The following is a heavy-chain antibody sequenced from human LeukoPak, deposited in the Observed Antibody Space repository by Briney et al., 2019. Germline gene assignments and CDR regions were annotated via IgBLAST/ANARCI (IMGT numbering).Heavy chain of an antibody. CDR1: GGSFSGYY. J-gene: IGHJ4*02. CDR2: INHSGST. Sequence: SEALSLTCAVYGGSFSGYYWSWIRQPPGKGLEWIGEINHSGSTNYNPSLKSRVTISVDTSKNQFSLKLSSVTAADTAVYYCARGQKGYCTNGVCFKKTARFDYRGQGTLVTVSS. D-gene: IGHD2-8*01. V-gene: IGHV4-34*01. CDR3: ARGQKGYCTNGVCFKKTARFDY.